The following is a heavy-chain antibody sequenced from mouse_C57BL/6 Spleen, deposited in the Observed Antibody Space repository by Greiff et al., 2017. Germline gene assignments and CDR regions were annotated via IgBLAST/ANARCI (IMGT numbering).Heavy chain of an antibody. Sequence: QVQLKESGPELVKPGASVKISCKASGYTFTDYYINWVKQRPGQGLEWIGWIFPGSGSTYYNEKFKGKATLTVDKSSSTAYMLLSSLTSEDSAVYFCARPHYYYGSSPPAMDYWGQGTSVTVSS. D-gene: IGHD1-1*01. V-gene: IGHV1-75*01. CDR1: GYTFTDYY. CDR3: ARPHYYYGSSPPAMDY. J-gene: IGHJ4*01. CDR2: IFPGSGST.